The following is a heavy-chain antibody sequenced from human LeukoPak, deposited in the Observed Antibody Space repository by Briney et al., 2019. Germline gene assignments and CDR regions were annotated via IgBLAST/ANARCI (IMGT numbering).Heavy chain of an antibody. CDR1: GGSFSGYY. V-gene: IGHV4-34*01. CDR2: INHSGST. D-gene: IGHD3-16*02. Sequence: SETLSLTCAVYGGSFSGYYWSWIRQPPGKGLEWIGEINHSGSTNYNPSLKSRVAISVDTSKNQFSLKLSSVTAADTAVYYCARRIGNYDYVWGSYRYTRYFDYWGQGTLVTVSS. J-gene: IGHJ4*02. CDR3: ARRIGNYDYVWGSYRYTRYFDY.